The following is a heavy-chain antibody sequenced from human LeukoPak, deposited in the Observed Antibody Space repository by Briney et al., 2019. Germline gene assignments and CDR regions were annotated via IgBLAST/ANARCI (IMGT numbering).Heavy chain of an antibody. D-gene: IGHD3-10*01. Sequence: GGSLRLSCAASGFTFSSYGMHWVRQAPGKGLEWVAFIRCDGSNKYYADSVKGRFTISRDNSKNTLYLQMNSLRAEDTAVYYCARGAGVTMVRDYGMGVWGQGTTVTVSS. V-gene: IGHV3-30*02. CDR1: GFTFSSYG. CDR2: IRCDGSNK. CDR3: ARGAGVTMVRDYGMGV. J-gene: IGHJ6*02.